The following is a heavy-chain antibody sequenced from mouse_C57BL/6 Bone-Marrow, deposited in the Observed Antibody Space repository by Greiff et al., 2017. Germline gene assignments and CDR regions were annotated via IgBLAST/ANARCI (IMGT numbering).Heavy chain of an antibody. V-gene: IGHV1-81*01. CDR2: IYPRSGNT. D-gene: IGHD1-1*01. CDR3: AIYYYGSSYGGY. Sequence: VQLQQSGAELARPGASVKLSCKASGYTFTSYGISWVKQRTGQGLEWIGEIYPRSGNTYYNEKFKGKATLTADKSSSTAYMELRSLKSEDSAVYFCAIYYYGSSYGGYWGQGTTLTVSS. CDR1: GYTFTSYG. J-gene: IGHJ2*01.